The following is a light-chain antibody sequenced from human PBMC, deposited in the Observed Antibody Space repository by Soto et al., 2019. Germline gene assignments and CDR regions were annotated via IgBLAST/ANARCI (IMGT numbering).Light chain of an antibody. CDR2: DAS. V-gene: IGKV3D-15*01. J-gene: IGKJ3*01. Sequence: IVMMQSPDTLSVSPGEGATLSCRASQRISTNLAWYQQRPGQAPRLLIYDASTRATGIPARFSGSGSGTEFTLTISSLQSEDSAVYYCQQSHNRPSFGPGTKVEIK. CDR1: QRISTN. CDR3: QQSHNRPS.